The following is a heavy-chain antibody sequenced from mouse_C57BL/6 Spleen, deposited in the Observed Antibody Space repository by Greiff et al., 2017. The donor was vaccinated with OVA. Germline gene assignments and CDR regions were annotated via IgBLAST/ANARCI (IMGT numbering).Heavy chain of an antibody. CDR2: IYPGSGNT. CDR3: ARWDRGMAY. J-gene: IGHJ3*01. Sequence: QVQLQQSGAELVRPGASVKLSCKASGYTFTDYYINWVKQRPGQGLEWIARIYPGSGNTYYNEKFKGKATLTADKSSSTAYMQLSSLTSEDSAVYCCARWDRGMAYWGQGTLVTVSA. D-gene: IGHD2-14*01. V-gene: IGHV1-76*01. CDR1: GYTFTDYY.